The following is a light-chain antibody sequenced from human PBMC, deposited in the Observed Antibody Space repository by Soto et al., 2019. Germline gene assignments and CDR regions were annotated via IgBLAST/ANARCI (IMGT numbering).Light chain of an antibody. J-gene: IGLJ1*01. CDR1: SSDIGGYNY. Sequence: SVLTQPASVSGSPGQSITISCTGTSSDIGGYNYVSWYQQHPGKAPKLMIYEVSNRPSGVSNRFSGSKSGNTASLTISGLLAEDEADYYCSSYTSSSTLDYVFGTGTKV. V-gene: IGLV2-14*01. CDR3: SSYTSSSTLDYV. CDR2: EVS.